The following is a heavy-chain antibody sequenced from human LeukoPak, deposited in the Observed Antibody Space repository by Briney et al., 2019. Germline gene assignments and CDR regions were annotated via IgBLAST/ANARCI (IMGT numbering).Heavy chain of an antibody. Sequence: PGGCLRLSCAASGFRFDDFYVSWIRQAPGKGLEWISFISASGGMMDHADSVKGRFTISRDNAKNSVHLEMNNLKAEDTAVYHCARHMVLSPCDYWGPGTLVTVSS. CDR2: ISASGGMM. V-gene: IGHV3-11*01. D-gene: IGHD4/OR15-4a*01. J-gene: IGHJ4*02. CDR3: ARHMVLSPCDY. CDR1: GFRFDDFY.